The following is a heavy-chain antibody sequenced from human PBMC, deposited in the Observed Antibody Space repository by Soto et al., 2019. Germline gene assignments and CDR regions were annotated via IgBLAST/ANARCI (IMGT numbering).Heavy chain of an antibody. D-gene: IGHD1-26*01. V-gene: IGHV3-23*01. CDR3: ATHSGNYERYVVYYRMDV. Sequence: GGSLRISCAASGFTFSNYALRWVRQAPGKGLEWVSSISGSGDSTYYAASVKGRFTISRDNSKNTLYLQMNNLRAEDTAVYYCATHSGNYERYVVYYRMDVWGQGTTVTVSS. J-gene: IGHJ6*02. CDR2: ISGSGDST. CDR1: GFTFSNYA.